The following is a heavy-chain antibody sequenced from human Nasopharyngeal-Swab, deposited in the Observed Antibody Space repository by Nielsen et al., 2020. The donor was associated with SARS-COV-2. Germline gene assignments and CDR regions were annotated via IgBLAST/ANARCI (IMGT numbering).Heavy chain of an antibody. D-gene: IGHD3-3*01. J-gene: IGHJ4*02. CDR2: IYYSGST. CDR3: ARASRGIFGVVSTFDY. V-gene: IGHV4-31*02. Sequence: WIRQPPGKGLEWIGYIYYSGSTYYSPSLKSRVTISVDTSKNQFSLKLSSVTAADTAVYYCARASRGIFGVVSTFDYWGQGTLVTVSS.